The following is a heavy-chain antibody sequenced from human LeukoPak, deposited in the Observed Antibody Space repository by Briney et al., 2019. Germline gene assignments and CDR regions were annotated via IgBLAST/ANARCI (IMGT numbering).Heavy chain of an antibody. V-gene: IGHV4-61*02. Sequence: QVQLQESGPGLVMPSQTLSLTCTVSGGSISSGSYYWSWIRQPAGKGPEWIGRIYTSGSTNYNPSLKSRVTISVDTSKNQFSLKLSSVTAADTAVYYCARGDYYDSNFDYWGQGTLVTVSS. J-gene: IGHJ4*02. CDR1: GGSISSGSYY. D-gene: IGHD3-22*01. CDR2: IYTSGST. CDR3: ARGDYYDSNFDY.